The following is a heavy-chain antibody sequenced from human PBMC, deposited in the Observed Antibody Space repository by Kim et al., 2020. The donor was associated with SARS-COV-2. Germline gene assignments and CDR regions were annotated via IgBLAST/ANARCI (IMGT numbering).Heavy chain of an antibody. CDR2: IYYSGST. CDR1: GGSISSYY. D-gene: IGHD3-10*01. J-gene: IGHJ5*02. CDR3: ARVYGSGSYFRAWFDP. Sequence: SETLSLTCTVSGGSISSYYWSWIRQPPGKGLEWIGYIYYSGSTNYNPSLKSRVTISVDTSKNQFPLKLSSVTAADTAVYYCARVYGSGSYFRAWFDPWGQGTLVTVSS. V-gene: IGHV4-59*13.